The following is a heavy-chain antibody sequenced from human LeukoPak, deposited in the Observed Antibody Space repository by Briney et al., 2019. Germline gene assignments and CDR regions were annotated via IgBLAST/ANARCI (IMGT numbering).Heavy chain of an antibody. CDR2: IYYSGSTYSGST. CDR3: ASGRKWYRY. CDR1: GDSISSSSFH. D-gene: IGHD2-8*01. Sequence: SETLSLTCTVSGDSISSSSFHWGWIRQPPGKGLEWIGSIYYSGSTYSGSTYYNPSLKSRVTISVDTSKNQFSLKLSSVTAADTAVYYCASGRKWYRYWGQGTLVTVSS. V-gene: IGHV4-39*01. J-gene: IGHJ1*01.